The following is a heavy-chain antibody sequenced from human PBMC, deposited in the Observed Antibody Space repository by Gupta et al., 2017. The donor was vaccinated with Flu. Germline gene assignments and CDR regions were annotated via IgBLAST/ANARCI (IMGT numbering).Heavy chain of an antibody. D-gene: IGHD3-9*01. CDR3: SRRVGDYDIVAGYYFDS. J-gene: IGHJ4*02. V-gene: IGHV4-31*02. CDR1: YY. Sequence: YYGSRIRQHPGKGLEWIGYIHYSGITYYNPSLRSRATISVDTSRNQFSLKVSSVTAADTAVYHCSRRVGDYDIVAGYYFDSWGQGTLVTVSS. CDR2: IHYSGIT.